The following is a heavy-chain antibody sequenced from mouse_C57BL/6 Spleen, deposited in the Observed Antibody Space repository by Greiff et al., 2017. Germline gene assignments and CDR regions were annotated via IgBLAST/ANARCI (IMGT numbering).Heavy chain of an antibody. J-gene: IGHJ4*01. CDR2: IYPRSGNP. CDR3: AKVLLYEYFYYAMDY. D-gene: IGHD2-4*01. Sequence: VQLVESGAELARPGASVKLSCKASGYTFTSYGISWVKQRTGQGLEWIGEIYPRSGNPYYNEKFKGKATLTADKSSSTAYMELRSLTSEDSAVYFCAKVLLYEYFYYAMDYWGQGTSVTVSS. V-gene: IGHV1-81*01. CDR1: GYTFTSYG.